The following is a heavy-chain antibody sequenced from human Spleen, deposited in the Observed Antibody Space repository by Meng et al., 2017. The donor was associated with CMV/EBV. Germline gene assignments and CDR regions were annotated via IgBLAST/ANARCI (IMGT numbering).Heavy chain of an antibody. CDR2: IYYSGST. Sequence: GSLRLSCTVSGGSISSYYWSWIRQPPGKGLEWIGYIYYSGSTNYNPSLKSRVTISVDTSKNQFSLKLSSVTAADTAVYYCARVRYDFWSGNLDGMDVWGQGTTVTVSS. CDR1: GGSISSYY. D-gene: IGHD3-3*01. J-gene: IGHJ6*02. V-gene: IGHV4-59*01. CDR3: ARVRYDFWSGNLDGMDV.